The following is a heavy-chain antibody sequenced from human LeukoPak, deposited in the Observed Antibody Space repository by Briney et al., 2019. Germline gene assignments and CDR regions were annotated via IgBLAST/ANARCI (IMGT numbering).Heavy chain of an antibody. V-gene: IGHV3-23*01. CDR2: ISSSGTNT. Sequence: PGGSLRLSCAASGFSFSHYSMSWVRQAPGKGLEWVSAISSSGTNTYYADSVKGRFTISRDNSKNTLYLQMNSLRAEDTAVYSCAKHGKHTNLPMDVWGKGTTVTVSS. CDR3: AKHGKHTNLPMDV. J-gene: IGHJ6*03. CDR1: GFSFSHYS. D-gene: IGHD1-1*01.